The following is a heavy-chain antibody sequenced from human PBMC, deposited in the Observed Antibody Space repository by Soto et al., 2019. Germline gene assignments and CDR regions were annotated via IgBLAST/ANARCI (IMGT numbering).Heavy chain of an antibody. Sequence: PSETLSLTCTVSGGSVSSGSYYWSWIRQPPGKGLEWIGYIYYSGSTNYDPSLKSRVTISVDTSKNQFSLKLSSVTAADTAVYYCARDLGLTTVTSDYYYYYGMDVWGQGTTVTVSS. CDR1: GGSVSSGSYY. CDR3: ARDLGLTTVTSDYYYYYGMDV. J-gene: IGHJ6*02. CDR2: IYYSGST. D-gene: IGHD4-17*01. V-gene: IGHV4-61*01.